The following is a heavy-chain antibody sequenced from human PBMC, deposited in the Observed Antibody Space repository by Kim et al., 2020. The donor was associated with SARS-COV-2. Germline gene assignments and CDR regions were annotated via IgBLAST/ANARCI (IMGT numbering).Heavy chain of an antibody. CDR3: ARDDQMGSSGYYGYFQH. Sequence: GGSLRLSCAASGFTFSSYSMNWVRQAPGKGLEWVSSISSSSSSYIYYAYSVKGRFTISRDNAKNSLYLQMNSLRAEDTAVYYCARDDQMGSSGYYGYFQHWGQGTLFTVSS. CDR2: ISSSSSSYI. D-gene: IGHD3-22*01. V-gene: IGHV3-21*01. J-gene: IGHJ1*01. CDR1: GFTFSSYS.